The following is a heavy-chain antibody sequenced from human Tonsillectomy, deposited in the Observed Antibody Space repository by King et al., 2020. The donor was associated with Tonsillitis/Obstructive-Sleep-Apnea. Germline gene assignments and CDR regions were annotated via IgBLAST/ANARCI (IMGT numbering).Heavy chain of an antibody. J-gene: IGHJ3*02. D-gene: IGHD1-1*01. CDR1: GDSVSSNSAA. Sequence: VQLQQSGPGLVKPSQPLSLTCAISGDSVSSNSAAWNWIRQSPSRGLEWLGRTYYRSKWYSDYAVSVKSRITINPDTSKNQFSLQLNSVTPEDTAVYYCARDQGVNWNHYQLEAFDIWGQGTMVTVSS. CDR3: ARDQGVNWNHYQLEAFDI. CDR2: TYYRSKWYS. V-gene: IGHV6-1*01.